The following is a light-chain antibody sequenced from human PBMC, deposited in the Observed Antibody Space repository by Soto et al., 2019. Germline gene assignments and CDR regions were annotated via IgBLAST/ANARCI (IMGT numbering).Light chain of an antibody. CDR1: QSFSSY. CDR3: QQSSNWIT. V-gene: IGKV3-11*01. Sequence: EIVLTQSPATLSLSPGERATLSCRASQSFSSYLAWYQQKPGQAPRLLIYDASNRATGIPARFSGSGSGTDFTLTISSLEPEDFAVYYCQQSSNWITFGQGTRLEIK. CDR2: DAS. J-gene: IGKJ5*01.